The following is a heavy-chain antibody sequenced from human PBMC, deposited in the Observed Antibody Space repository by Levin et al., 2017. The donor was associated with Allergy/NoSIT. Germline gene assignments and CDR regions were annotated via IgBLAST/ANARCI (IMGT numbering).Heavy chain of an antibody. CDR1: GVAFSGYA. J-gene: IGHJ4*02. V-gene: IGHV3-30-3*01. CDR3: ARTGAGIEYGGGFDS. D-gene: IGHD2-21*01. Sequence: SGGSLRLSCSASGVAFSGYAMHWVRQAPGKGLEWVAFISHDEANKIYADSVKGRFTISRDDSKKMLYLQMSDLRAGDTAVYHCARTGAGIEYGGGFDSWGLGTLVTVSS. CDR2: ISHDEANK.